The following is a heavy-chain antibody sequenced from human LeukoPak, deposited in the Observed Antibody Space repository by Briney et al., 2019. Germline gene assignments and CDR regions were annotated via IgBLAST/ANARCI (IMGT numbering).Heavy chain of an antibody. CDR1: GGSISSGSYY. V-gene: IGHV4-61*02. D-gene: IGHD6-13*01. CDR3: ARPTAGHFDY. CDR2: MYISGTT. J-gene: IGHJ4*02. Sequence: PSQTLSLTCTVSGGSISSGSYYWSWIRQPAGKGLEWIGRMYISGTTNYNPTLKSRVTISVDTPKNQSSLKLSSVTAADTAVYYCARPTAGHFDYWGQGTLVTVSS.